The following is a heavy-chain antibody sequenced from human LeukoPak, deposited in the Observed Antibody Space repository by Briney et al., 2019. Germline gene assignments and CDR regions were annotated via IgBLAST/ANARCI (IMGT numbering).Heavy chain of an antibody. CDR3: AKGGSIAAAGTGASGLR. V-gene: IGHV3-23*01. J-gene: IGHJ4*02. D-gene: IGHD6-13*01. Sequence: PGGSLRLSCAASGFTFSSYAMSWVRQAPGKGLEWVSAISGSGGSTYYADSVKGRFTISRDNSKNTLYLQMNSLRAEDTAVYYCAKGGSIAAAGTGASGLRWGQGTLVTVSS. CDR2: ISGSGGST. CDR1: GFTFSSYA.